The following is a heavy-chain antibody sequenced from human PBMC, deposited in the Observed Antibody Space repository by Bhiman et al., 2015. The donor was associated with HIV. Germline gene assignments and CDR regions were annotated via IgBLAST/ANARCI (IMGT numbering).Heavy chain of an antibody. D-gene: IGHD1-7*01. Sequence: QVQLVESGGGVVQPGRSLRLSCTASGFTFSTYAMHWVRQAPGKGLEWVAVISYDGSNEYYADSVKGRFTVSRDNSRNSLYLEMKSLRPEDTALYNCARAARNWNYGGGLVYGGQGTLVTVSS. CDR3: ARAARNWNYGGGLVY. CDR1: GFTFSTYA. CDR2: ISYDGSNE. V-gene: IGHV3-30*04. J-gene: IGHJ4*02.